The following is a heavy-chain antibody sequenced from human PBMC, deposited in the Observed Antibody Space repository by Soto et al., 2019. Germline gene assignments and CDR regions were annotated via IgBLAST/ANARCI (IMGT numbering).Heavy chain of an antibody. V-gene: IGHV5-10-1*01. Sequence: PGESLKISCKGSGYSFTSYWISWVRQMPGKGLEWMGRIDPSDSYTNYSPSFQGHVTISADKSISTAYLQWSSLKASDTAMYYCAREGPGIAAAGLPNYYYYGMDVRGQGTTVTV. J-gene: IGHJ6*02. D-gene: IGHD6-13*01. CDR2: IDPSDSYT. CDR1: GYSFTSYW. CDR3: AREGPGIAAAGLPNYYYYGMDV.